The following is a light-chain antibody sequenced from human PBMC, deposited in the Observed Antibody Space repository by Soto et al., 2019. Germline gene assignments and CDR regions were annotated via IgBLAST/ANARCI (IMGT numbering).Light chain of an antibody. Sequence: EIVLTQSPGTLSLSPGERATLSCRAGQSASSRYLAWYQLQPGQAPRVLIYGASSRATGIPDRFSGSGSGTDFTLTISRQEPEDFAVYYCLQYGSSPWTFGQGTKVEIK. CDR1: QSASSRY. CDR3: LQYGSSPWT. J-gene: IGKJ1*01. V-gene: IGKV3-20*01. CDR2: GAS.